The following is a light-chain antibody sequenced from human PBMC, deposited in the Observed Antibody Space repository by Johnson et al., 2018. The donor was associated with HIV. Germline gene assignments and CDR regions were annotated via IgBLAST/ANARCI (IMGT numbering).Light chain of an antibody. J-gene: IGLJ1*01. Sequence: QSALTQPPSVSAAPGQKVTISCSGSSSNIGNNYVSWYQQLPGTAPKLLIYDNNKRPSGIPDRFSGSKYGTSATLGITGLQTGDEADYYCGTWDSSLSAEVFGTGTKVTVL. CDR2: DNN. V-gene: IGLV1-51*01. CDR1: SSNIGNNY. CDR3: GTWDSSLSAEV.